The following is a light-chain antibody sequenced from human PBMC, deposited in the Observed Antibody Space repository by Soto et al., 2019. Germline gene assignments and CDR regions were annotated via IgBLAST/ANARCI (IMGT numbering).Light chain of an antibody. V-gene: IGLV2-23*02. CDR1: SSVVGSYNL. J-gene: IGLJ1*01. CDR2: EVS. Sequence: QSALTQPASVSGSPGQSITISCTGTSSVVGSYNLVSWYQQHPGKAPKLMIYEVSKRPSGVSKRFSGSKSGNTASLTISGLQAEDEADYYCCSYAGSSTYVFGTGTKATVL. CDR3: CSYAGSSTYV.